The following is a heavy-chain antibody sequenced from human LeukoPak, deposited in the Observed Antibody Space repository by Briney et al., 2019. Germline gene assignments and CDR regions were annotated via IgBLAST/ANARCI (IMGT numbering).Heavy chain of an antibody. CDR2: INAGNGNT. J-gene: IGHJ6*02. CDR3: ARQKPPTTVTQGYYYYGMDV. CDR1: GYTFTSYA. D-gene: IGHD4-11*01. V-gene: IGHV1-3*01. Sequence: ASVKVSCKASGYTFTSYAMHWVRQAPGQRLEWMGWINAGNGNTKYSQKFQGRVTITRDTSASTAYMELSSLRSEDTAVYYCARQKPPTTVTQGYYYYGMDVWGQGTTVTVSS.